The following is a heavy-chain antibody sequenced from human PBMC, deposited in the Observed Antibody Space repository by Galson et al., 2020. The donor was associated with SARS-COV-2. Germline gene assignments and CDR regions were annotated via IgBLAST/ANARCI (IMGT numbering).Heavy chain of an antibody. CDR1: GYSISSGYY. CDR3: ARGVSGSYHLLGVPFDNRNYFDS. CDR2: IYHSGST. D-gene: IGHD1-26*01. J-gene: IGHJ4*02. V-gene: IGHV4-38-2*01. Sequence: PSETLSLTCVVSGYSISSGYYWGWIRQPPGNGQEWIGSIYHSGSTYYNPSLKSRVTISLDTSKNQFSLKLSSVTAADTAVYYCARGVSGSYHLLGVPFDNRNYFDSWGQGTLVTVSS.